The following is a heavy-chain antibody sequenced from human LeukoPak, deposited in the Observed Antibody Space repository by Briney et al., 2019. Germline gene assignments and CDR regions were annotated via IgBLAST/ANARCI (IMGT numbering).Heavy chain of an antibody. CDR1: GGSISSYY. Sequence: SETLSLTCTVSGGSISSYYWSWIRQPPGKGLEWIGYIYYSGGTNYNPSLKSRVTISVDTSKNQFSLKLSSVTAADTAVYYCARGLGYSSSWTREDAFDIWGQGTMVTVSS. J-gene: IGHJ3*02. V-gene: IGHV4-59*01. CDR2: IYYSGGT. D-gene: IGHD6-13*01. CDR3: ARGLGYSSSWTREDAFDI.